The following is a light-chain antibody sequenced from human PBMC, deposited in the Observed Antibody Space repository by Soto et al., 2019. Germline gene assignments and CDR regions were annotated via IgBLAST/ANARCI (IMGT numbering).Light chain of an antibody. J-gene: IGLJ2*01. CDR1: SSDVGSYYF. V-gene: IGLV2-8*01. CDR2: EVS. Sequence: QSALTQPPSASGSPGQSVTISCTGTSSDVGSYYFLSWYQQHPGKAPKLIIYEVSKRPSGVPDPFSGSKSGNTASLTVSGRQAEDEADYYCSSYAASNKLLFGGGTKLTVL. CDR3: SSYAASNKLL.